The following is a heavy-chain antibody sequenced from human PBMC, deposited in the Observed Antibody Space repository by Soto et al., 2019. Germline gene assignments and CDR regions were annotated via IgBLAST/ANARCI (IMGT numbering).Heavy chain of an antibody. D-gene: IGHD3-22*01. Sequence: RVWYGAAGGTISSHGIHRIIKTTGKGLEWVAVIWYDGSDKYYADSVKGRFTISRDNAKNSLYLQMNSLRAEDTAVYYCARFYYVSSGYLPSHSYYYYGMDVSGQG. CDR1: GGTISSHG. CDR3: ARFYYVSSGYLPSHSYYYYGMDV. J-gene: IGHJ6*01. V-gene: IGHV3-33*08. CDR2: IWYDGSDK.